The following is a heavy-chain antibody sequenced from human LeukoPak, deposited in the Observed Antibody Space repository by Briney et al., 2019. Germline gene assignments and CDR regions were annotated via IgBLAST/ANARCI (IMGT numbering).Heavy chain of an antibody. CDR3: ARVGRFGGIDY. CDR1: GFTFSSYE. Sequence: GGSLRLSCAASGFTFSSYEMNWVRQAPGKGLEWVSYISSSGSTIYYADSVKGRFTISRDNAKNSLYLQMNSLRAEDTAVYYCARVGRFGGIDYWGQGTLVTVSS. CDR2: ISSSGSTI. D-gene: IGHD3-10*01. J-gene: IGHJ4*02. V-gene: IGHV3-48*03.